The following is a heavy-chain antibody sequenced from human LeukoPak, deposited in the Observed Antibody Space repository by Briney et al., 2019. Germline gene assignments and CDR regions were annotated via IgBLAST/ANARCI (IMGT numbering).Heavy chain of an antibody. CDR2: ISWNSGSI. Sequence: GRSLRLSCAASGFTFDDYAMHWVRQAPGKGLEWVSGISWNSGSIDYADSVKGRFTISRDNAKSSLYLQMNSLRAEDTALYYCAKDDSYGGNSNFDYWGQGTLVTVSS. CDR1: GFTFDDYA. V-gene: IGHV3-9*01. J-gene: IGHJ4*02. CDR3: AKDDSYGGNSNFDY. D-gene: IGHD4-23*01.